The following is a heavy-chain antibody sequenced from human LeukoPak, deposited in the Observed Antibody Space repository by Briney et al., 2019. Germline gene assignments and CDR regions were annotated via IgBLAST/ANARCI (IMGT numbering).Heavy chain of an antibody. V-gene: IGHV3-9*01. CDR1: GFTFDDYA. J-gene: IGHJ4*02. CDR3: ARAKYGSGSYYPH. D-gene: IGHD3-10*01. CDR2: ISWNSGSI. Sequence: QSGGSLRLSCAASGFTFDDYAMHWVRHAPGKGLEWVSGISWNSGSIGYAASVKGRFTISRDNAKNSLYLQMNSLRAEDTALYYCARAKYGSGSYYPHWGQGTLVTASS.